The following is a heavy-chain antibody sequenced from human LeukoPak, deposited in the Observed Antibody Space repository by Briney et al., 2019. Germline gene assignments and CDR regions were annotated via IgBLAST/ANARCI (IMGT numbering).Heavy chain of an antibody. CDR2: ISAGGDNT. J-gene: IGHJ4*02. CDR3: AREKGPRLPFDY. V-gene: IGHV3-23*01. D-gene: IGHD3-16*01. Sequence: PGGSLRLSCAASRFTFSDYGMGWVRQAPGKGLEWVSAISAGGDNTYYANSVRGRFTISRDNSKNTLYLQMNTLRAEDTALYFCAREKGPRLPFDYWGQGTLVTVSS. CDR1: RFTFSDYG.